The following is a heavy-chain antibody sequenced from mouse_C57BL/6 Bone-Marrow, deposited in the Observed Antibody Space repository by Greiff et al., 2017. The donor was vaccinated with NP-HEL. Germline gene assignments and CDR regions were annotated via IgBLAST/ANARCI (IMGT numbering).Heavy chain of an antibody. Sequence: VQLQQSGAELARPGASVKLSCKASGYTFTSYGISWVKQRTGQGLEWIGEIYPRSGNTYYNEKFKGKATLTADKSSSTAYMELRSLTSEDSAGYFCARYYYGSRYYYAMDYWGQGTSVTVSS. D-gene: IGHD1-1*01. CDR1: GYTFTSYG. V-gene: IGHV1-81*01. J-gene: IGHJ4*01. CDR3: ARYYYGSRYYYAMDY. CDR2: IYPRSGNT.